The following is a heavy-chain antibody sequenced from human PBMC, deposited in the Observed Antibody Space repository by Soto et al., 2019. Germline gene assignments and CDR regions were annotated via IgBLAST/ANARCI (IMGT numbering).Heavy chain of an antibody. J-gene: IGHJ4*02. V-gene: IGHV3-30*18. Sequence: GGSLRLSCAASGFSFSSYGLNWVRQAPGKGLEWVAVISYDGSNKYYADSVKGRFTISRDNSKKTLYLQMNSLRAEDTAVYYCAKDSRGYSYGLFDYWGQGTLVTVSS. CDR2: ISYDGSNK. D-gene: IGHD5-18*01. CDR3: AKDSRGYSYGLFDY. CDR1: GFSFSSYG.